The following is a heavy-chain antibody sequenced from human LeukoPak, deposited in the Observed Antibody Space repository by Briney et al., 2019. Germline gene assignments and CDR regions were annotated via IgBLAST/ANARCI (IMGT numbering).Heavy chain of an antibody. CDR1: GFTFIDYY. CDR3: ARDRRGETYHYDSSGYQP. Sequence: GGSLRLSCAASGFTFIDYYMSWIRQAPGKGLEWVSYISNSGTTIYYADSVQGRFSISMDNAKNSLYLQMNSLRAEDTALYYCARDRRGETYHYDSSGYQPWGQGTLVTVSS. J-gene: IGHJ5*02. D-gene: IGHD3-22*01. CDR2: ISNSGTTI. V-gene: IGHV3-11*01.